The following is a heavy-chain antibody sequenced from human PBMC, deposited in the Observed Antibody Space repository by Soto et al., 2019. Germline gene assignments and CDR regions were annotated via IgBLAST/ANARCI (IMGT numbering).Heavy chain of an antibody. CDR2: IYYNGST. CDR3: ARGDFLAALHGMDV. J-gene: IGHJ6*02. V-gene: IGHV4-30-4*01. D-gene: IGHD6-6*01. CDR1: GGSISSGDYY. Sequence: QVQLQESGPGLVKPSQTLSLTCTVSGGSISSGDYYWSWIRQPPGKGLEWIGYIYYNGSTYYNPSLKSRLTISVATSKYQFSVKLSSVTAADTAVYYCARGDFLAALHGMDVWGQGTTVTVSS.